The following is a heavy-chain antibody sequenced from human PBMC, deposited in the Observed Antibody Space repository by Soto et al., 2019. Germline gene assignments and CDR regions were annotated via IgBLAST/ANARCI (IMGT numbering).Heavy chain of an antibody. CDR2: MNPNTGNT. Sequence: GASVKVSCKASGYTFTSYDINWVRQATGQGLEWMGWMNPNTGNTGYAQRFQGRVTMTRNTSISTAYMELSSLRSEDMAVYYCARGNVDIVTNYYYMDVWGKGTTVTVSS. J-gene: IGHJ6*03. CDR3: ARGNVDIVTNYYYMDV. D-gene: IGHD5-12*01. CDR1: GYTFTSYD. V-gene: IGHV1-8*01.